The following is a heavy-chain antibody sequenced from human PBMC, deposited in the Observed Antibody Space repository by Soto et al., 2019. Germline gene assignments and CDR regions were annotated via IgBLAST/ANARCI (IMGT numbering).Heavy chain of an antibody. Sequence: GGSLRLSCAVSGFICSSYDMSWVRQAPGKGLEWVSTILVGGSTHYEDSVKGRFTISRDTSKNTVYLQMNSLTAGDTAFYYCAKATATSGGAFEIYGQGTMVTVS. CDR2: ILVGGST. J-gene: IGHJ3*02. CDR1: GFICSSYD. V-gene: IGHV3-23*01. D-gene: IGHD1-1*01. CDR3: AKATATSGGAFEI.